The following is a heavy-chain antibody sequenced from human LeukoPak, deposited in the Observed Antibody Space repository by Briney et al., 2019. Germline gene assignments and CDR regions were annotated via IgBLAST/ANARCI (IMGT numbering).Heavy chain of an antibody. CDR3: ARGYSYGYGDFDY. J-gene: IGHJ4*02. D-gene: IGHD5-18*01. CDR2: INHSGST. CDR1: GGSFSGYH. V-gene: IGHV4-34*01. Sequence: SETLSLTCAVYGGSFSGYHWSWIRQPPGKGLEWIGEINHSGSTNYNPSLKSRVTISVDTSKNQFSLKLSSVTAADTAVYYFARGYSYGYGDFDYWGQGTLVTVSS.